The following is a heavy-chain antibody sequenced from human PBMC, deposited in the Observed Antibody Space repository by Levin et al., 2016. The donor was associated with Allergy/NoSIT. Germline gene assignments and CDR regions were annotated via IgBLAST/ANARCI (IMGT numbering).Heavy chain of an antibody. CDR2: IGNKASKYTT. V-gene: IGHV3-72*01. CDR3: GAGRMGAVSDY. Sequence: WIRQPPGKGLEWVGRIGNKASKYTTKYAASVEGRFTFLRDDSKNSLYLQMNSLKTGDTAVYYCGAGRMGAVSDYWGQGTLVTVSS. J-gene: IGHJ4*02. D-gene: IGHD1-26*01.